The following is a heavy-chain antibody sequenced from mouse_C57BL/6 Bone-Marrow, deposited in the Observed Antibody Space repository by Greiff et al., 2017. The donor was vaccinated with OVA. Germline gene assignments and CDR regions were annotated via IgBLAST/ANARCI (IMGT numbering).Heavy chain of an antibody. CDR2: ISSGGGYT. D-gene: IGHD2-12*01. Sequence: EVKLEESGGDLVKPGGSLKLSCAASGFTFSSYGMSWVRQTPDKRLEWIATISSGGGYTYYPDSVKRRVTISRDNATNTLYLQMSSLTSEDTAMYYCARHGDDRSFFDYWGQGTTLTVSS. CDR1: GFTFSSYG. CDR3: ARHGDDRSFFDY. J-gene: IGHJ2*01. V-gene: IGHV5-6*02.